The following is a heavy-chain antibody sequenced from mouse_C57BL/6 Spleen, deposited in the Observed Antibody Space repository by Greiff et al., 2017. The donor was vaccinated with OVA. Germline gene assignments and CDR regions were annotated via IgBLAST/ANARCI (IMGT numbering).Heavy chain of an antibody. V-gene: IGHV5-17*01. CDR1: GFTFSDYG. Sequence: DVHLVESGGGLVKPGGSLKLSCAASGFTFSDYGMHWVRQAPEKGLEWVAYISSGSSTIYYADTVKGRFTISRDNAKNTLFLQMTSLRSEDTAMYYCARRELSYWYFDVWGTGTTVTVSS. CDR2: ISSGSSTI. J-gene: IGHJ1*03. CDR3: ARRELSYWYFDV.